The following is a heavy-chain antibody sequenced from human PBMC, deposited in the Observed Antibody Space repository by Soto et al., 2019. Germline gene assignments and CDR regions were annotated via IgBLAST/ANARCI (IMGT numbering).Heavy chain of an antibody. V-gene: IGHV3-23*01. Sequence: GGSLRLSCAASGFTFSKYAMTWARQAPGKGLEWVSAISYTGGDTYYVDSVKGRFTISRDNAKNSLYLQMNSLRAEDTAVYYCAREVVVAATLGWFDPWGQGTLVTVSS. D-gene: IGHD2-15*01. CDR2: ISYTGGDT. CDR3: AREVVVAATLGWFDP. CDR1: GFTFSKYA. J-gene: IGHJ5*02.